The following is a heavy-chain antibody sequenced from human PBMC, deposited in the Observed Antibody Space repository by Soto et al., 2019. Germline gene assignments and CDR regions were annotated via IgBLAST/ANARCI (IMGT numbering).Heavy chain of an antibody. Sequence: ASVTVSCEASGYTCTGYYLHWVRPAPGQGLEWMGWINPNSGGTNYAQKFQGRVTMTRDTSISTAYMELSRLRSDDTAVYYCARGRTGTTSYFDYWGQGNLVTFSS. CDR3: ARGRTGTTSYFDY. CDR1: GYTCTGYY. CDR2: INPNSGGT. D-gene: IGHD1-1*01. J-gene: IGHJ4*02. V-gene: IGHV1-2*02.